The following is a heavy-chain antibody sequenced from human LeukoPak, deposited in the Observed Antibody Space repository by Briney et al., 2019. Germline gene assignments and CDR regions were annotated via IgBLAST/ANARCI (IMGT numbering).Heavy chain of an antibody. CDR2: IYYSGST. J-gene: IGHJ5*02. CDR1: GFTFSSYA. D-gene: IGHD3-22*01. Sequence: GSLRLSCAASGFTFSSYAMHWVRQPPGKGLEWIGSIYYSGSTYYSPSLKSRVTISVDTSKNQFSLKLSSVTAADTAVYYCARDLYDSSGYYFYNWFDPWGQGTLVTVSS. V-gene: IGHV4-39*07. CDR3: ARDLYDSSGYYFYNWFDP.